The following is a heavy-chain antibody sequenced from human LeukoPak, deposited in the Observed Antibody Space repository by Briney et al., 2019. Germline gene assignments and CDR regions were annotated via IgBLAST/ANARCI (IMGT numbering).Heavy chain of an antibody. CDR3: ARTVTTCCYYYYMDV. D-gene: IGHD4-17*01. V-gene: IGHV3-48*01. J-gene: IGHJ6*03. Sequence: PGGSLRLSCAASGFTFSSYSMNWVRQAPGKGLEWVSYISSSSSTIYCADSVKGRFTISRDNAKNSLYLQMNSLRAEDTAVYYCARTVTTCCYYYYMDVWGKGTTVTVSS. CDR2: ISSSSSTI. CDR1: GFTFSSYS.